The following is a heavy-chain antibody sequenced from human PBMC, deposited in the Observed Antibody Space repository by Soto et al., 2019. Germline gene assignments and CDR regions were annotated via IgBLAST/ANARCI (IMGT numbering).Heavy chain of an antibody. Sequence: QVQLQESGPGLVKPSETLSLTCTVSGGSISRYYWSWIRQPAGKGLEWIGRIYTSGSTNYNPSLKSRVTMSVDTSKNQCSLTLSSVTAADTAVYYCARAQPWGGFGEFFDYWGQGTLVTVSS. V-gene: IGHV4-4*07. CDR2: IYTSGST. J-gene: IGHJ4*02. CDR1: GGSISRYY. CDR3: ARAQPWGGFGEFFDY. D-gene: IGHD3-10*01.